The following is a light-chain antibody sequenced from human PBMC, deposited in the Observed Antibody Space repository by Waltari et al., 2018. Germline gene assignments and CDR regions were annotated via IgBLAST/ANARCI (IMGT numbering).Light chain of an antibody. Sequence: LMTQSPPTLSVSPGERATLSCSASQSIARSLSWYQQKPGQAPRLLIYGASTSATDVPARFSRSASETEFTLTISSLTSEDVAVCCCPQYNNWRHFGHGTKL. V-gene: IGKV3-15*01. CDR2: GAS. CDR3: PQYNNWRH. J-gene: IGKJ2*01. CDR1: QSIARS.